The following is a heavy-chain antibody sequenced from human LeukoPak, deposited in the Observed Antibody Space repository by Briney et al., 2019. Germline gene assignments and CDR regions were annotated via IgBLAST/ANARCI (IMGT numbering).Heavy chain of an antibody. CDR1: RLTLRRFR. CDR3: STRLTADPDEASDI. D-gene: IGHD6-13*01. Sequence: SLPLSRLGCRLTLRRFRMIWVRQARGKGLDGVASISCGSRHKYHADSVKDRLTVPRDNDKNSLFMQTNSQRAEDTALYYCSTRLTADPDEASDIWGQGTMVTVSS. J-gene: IGHJ3*02. CDR2: ISCGSRHK. V-gene: IGHV3-21*06.